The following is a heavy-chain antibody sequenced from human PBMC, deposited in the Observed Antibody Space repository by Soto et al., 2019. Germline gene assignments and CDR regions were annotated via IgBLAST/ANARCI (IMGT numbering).Heavy chain of an antibody. D-gene: IGHD3-22*01. CDR2: FDPEDGET. CDR3: ALGHVTTTGTEY. CDR1: GYTLTELS. V-gene: IGHV1-24*01. Sequence: ASVKVSCKVSGYTLTELSMHWVRQAPGKGLEWMGGFDPEDGETIYAQKFQGRVTMTEDTSTDTAYMELSSLRSEDTAVYYCALGHVTTTGTEYWGQGTLVTVSS. J-gene: IGHJ4*02.